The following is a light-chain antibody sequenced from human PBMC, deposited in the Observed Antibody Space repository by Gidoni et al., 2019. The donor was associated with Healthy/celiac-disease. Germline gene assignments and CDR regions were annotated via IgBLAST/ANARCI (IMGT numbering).Light chain of an antibody. Sequence: DIVLTQSPGTLSLSPGDRATLSCRASQSVSSSYLAWYQQKPGQAPRLLIYGASSRATGSPDRFSGSGSGTDFTLTISRLEPEDFAVYYCQQYGSSPYTFGQGTKLEIK. CDR1: QSVSSSY. V-gene: IGKV3-20*01. CDR3: QQYGSSPYT. J-gene: IGKJ2*01. CDR2: GAS.